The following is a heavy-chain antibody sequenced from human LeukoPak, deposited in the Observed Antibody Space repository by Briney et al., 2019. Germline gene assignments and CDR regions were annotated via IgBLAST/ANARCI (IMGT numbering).Heavy chain of an antibody. V-gene: IGHV4-59*01. D-gene: IGHD3-3*01. CDR3: ARSGVEYYDFSY. CDR2: IYYSGST. J-gene: IGHJ4*02. Sequence: PSETLSLTCTVSGGSISSYYWSWIRQPPGKGLEWIGYIYYSGSTNYNPSLKSRVTISVDTSKNQFSLKLSSVTAADTAVYYCARSGVEYYDFSYWGQGTLVTVSS. CDR1: GGSISSYY.